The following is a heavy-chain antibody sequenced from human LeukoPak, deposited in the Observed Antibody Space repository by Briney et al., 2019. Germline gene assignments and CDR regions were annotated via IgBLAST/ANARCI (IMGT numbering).Heavy chain of an antibody. CDR1: AFMFSDYN. CDR3: ARVQEVGATTHFDY. D-gene: IGHD1-26*01. J-gene: IGHJ4*02. CDR2: ISSSGNYK. V-gene: IGHV3-21*01. Sequence: GGSLRLSCAASAFMFSDYNMNWVRQAPGKGLEWVSSISSSGNYKYYADSVEGRFTISRDNAKNSLSLQMNSLRAEDTAVYYCARVQEVGATTHFDYWGQGTLVTVSS.